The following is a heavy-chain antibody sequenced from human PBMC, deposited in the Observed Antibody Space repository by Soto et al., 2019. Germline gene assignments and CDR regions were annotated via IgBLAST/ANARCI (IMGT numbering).Heavy chain of an antibody. D-gene: IGHD6-19*01. V-gene: IGHV4-61*08. CDR3: ARGFSSVSMDA. J-gene: IGHJ6*02. CDR2: IYSSGSA. Sequence: PSETLSLTCTVSGDSVSSGGYYGSWIRQPPGKGLEWIGYIYSSGSANYNPSLKSRVTISRDTSKNQISLKVASVTAADTAGYYCARGFSSVSMDAWGQGTTVTVSS. CDR1: GDSVSSGGYY.